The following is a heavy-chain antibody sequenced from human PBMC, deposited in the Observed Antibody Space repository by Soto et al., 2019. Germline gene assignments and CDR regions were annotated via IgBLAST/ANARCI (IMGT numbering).Heavy chain of an antibody. V-gene: IGHV1-8*01. CDR2: MNPNSGNT. CDR3: ARVGIAAAGEEDYFDY. CDR1: GYTFTSYD. J-gene: IGHJ4*02. D-gene: IGHD6-13*01. Sequence: QVQLVQSGAEVKKPGASVKVSCKASGYTFTSYDINWVRQATGQGLAWMGWMNPNSGNTGYAQKFQGRVTMTRNTSISTAYMELSSLRSEDTAVYYCARVGIAAAGEEDYFDYWGQGTLVTVSS.